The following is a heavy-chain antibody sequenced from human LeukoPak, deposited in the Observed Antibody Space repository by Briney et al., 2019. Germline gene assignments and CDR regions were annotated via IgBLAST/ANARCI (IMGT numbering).Heavy chain of an antibody. Sequence: ASVKVSCKASGYTFTSYGISWVRQAPGQGLEWMGWFSAYNGNTNYAQKLQGRVTMTTDTSTSTAYMELRSLRSDDTAVYYCARDNLHYDILTGYYKEPGYYYYYGMDVWGQGTTVTVSS. CDR2: FSAYNGNT. V-gene: IGHV1-18*01. CDR3: ARDNLHYDILTGYYKEPGYYYYYGMDV. CDR1: GYTFTSYG. D-gene: IGHD3-9*01. J-gene: IGHJ6*02.